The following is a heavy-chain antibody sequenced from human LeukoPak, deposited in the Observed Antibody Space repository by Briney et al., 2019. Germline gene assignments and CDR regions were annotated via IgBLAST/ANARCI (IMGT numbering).Heavy chain of an antibody. CDR3: ARGDWNSVWSIDY. CDR1: GGTFSSYA. J-gene: IGHJ4*02. D-gene: IGHD1-7*01. CDR2: IIPIFGTA. V-gene: IGHV1-69*05. Sequence: SVKVSCKASGGTFSSYAISWVRQAPGQGLEWMGGIIPIFGTANYAQKFQGRVTITTDESTSTAYMELSSLRSEDTAVYYCARGDWNSVWSIDYWGQGTLVTASS.